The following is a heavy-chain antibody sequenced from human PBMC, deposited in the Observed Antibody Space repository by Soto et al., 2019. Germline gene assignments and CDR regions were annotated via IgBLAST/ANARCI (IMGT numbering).Heavy chain of an antibody. CDR3: ARVGNYYGSGSYRYYYYYYGMDV. CDR2: ISSSGSTI. CDR1: GFTFSSYE. V-gene: IGHV3-48*03. Sequence: PGGSLRLSCAASGFTFSSYEMNWVRQAPGKGLEWVSYISSSGSTIYYADSVKGRFTISRDNAKNSLYLQMNSLRAEDTAVYYCARVGNYYGSGSYRYYYYYYGMDVWGQGTTVTVSS. D-gene: IGHD3-10*01. J-gene: IGHJ6*02.